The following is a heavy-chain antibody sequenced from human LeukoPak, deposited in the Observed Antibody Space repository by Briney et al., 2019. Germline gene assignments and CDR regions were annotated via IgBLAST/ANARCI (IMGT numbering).Heavy chain of an antibody. CDR2: ISGSGGST. CDR3: AKGKAFYYDSSAYYFDY. CDR1: GFTFSTYA. V-gene: IGHV3-23*01. J-gene: IGHJ4*02. D-gene: IGHD3-22*01. Sequence: GGPLRLSCAASGFTFSTYAMSWVRQAPGKGLEWVSAISGSGGSTYYSDSVKGRFTISRDNSKNTLYLQMSSLRAEDTAVYYCAKGKAFYYDSSAYYFDYWGQGTLVTVSS.